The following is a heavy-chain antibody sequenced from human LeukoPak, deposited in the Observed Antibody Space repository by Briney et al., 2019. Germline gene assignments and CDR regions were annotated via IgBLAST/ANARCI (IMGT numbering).Heavy chain of an antibody. J-gene: IGHJ5*02. V-gene: IGHV3-23*01. Sequence: PGGSLRLSCAASGFTFRNADMSWARQAPGKGLEWVSSISDSGGSTYYADSVKGRFTISRDNSKNTLYLQMTNLRAADTAVYYCAEDLSRAVAAEWFDPWDQGSLVTVSS. CDR2: ISDSGGST. D-gene: IGHD6-19*01. CDR1: GFTFRNAD. CDR3: AEDLSRAVAAEWFDP.